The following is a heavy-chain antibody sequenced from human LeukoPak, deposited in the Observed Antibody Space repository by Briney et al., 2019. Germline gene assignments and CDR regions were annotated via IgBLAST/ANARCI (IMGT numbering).Heavy chain of an antibody. Sequence: GGSLRLSCAASGFTFSSYAMIWIRQAPGKGLEWVSAISGSGLSTYYADSVKGRFTISRDNSKNTLYLQMNSLRAEDTAVYYCAREMPTSGDAFDIWGRGTMVTVSS. V-gene: IGHV3-23*01. CDR2: ISGSGLST. D-gene: IGHD5-24*01. J-gene: IGHJ3*02. CDR3: AREMPTSGDAFDI. CDR1: GFTFSSYA.